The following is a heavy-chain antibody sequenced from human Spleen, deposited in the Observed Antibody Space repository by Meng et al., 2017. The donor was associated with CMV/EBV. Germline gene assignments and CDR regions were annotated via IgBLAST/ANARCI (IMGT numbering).Heavy chain of an antibody. CDR1: GYTFTSYG. CDR3: AREDRASGSYYNYYYGMDV. J-gene: IGHJ6*02. Sequence: ASVKVSCKASGYTFTSYGISWVRQAPGQGLEWMGWISAYNGSTNYAQKLQGRVTMTTDTSTSTAYMELRSLRSDDTAVYYCAREDRASGSYYNYYYGMDVWGQGTTVTVSS. D-gene: IGHD1-26*01. CDR2: ISAYNGST. V-gene: IGHV1-18*01.